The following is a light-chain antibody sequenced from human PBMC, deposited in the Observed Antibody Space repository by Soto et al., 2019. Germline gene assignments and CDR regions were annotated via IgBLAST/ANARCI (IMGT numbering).Light chain of an antibody. Sequence: SYELTQPPSVSVAPGQTARITCGGNNIGSKSVHWYQQKPGQAPVLVVYDDSDRPSGIPGRFSGSNSGSTATLTISRVEAGDEADYYCQVWDSSSDHLVVFGGGTKLTVL. CDR3: QVWDSSSDHLVV. J-gene: IGLJ2*01. CDR2: DDS. CDR1: NIGSKS. V-gene: IGLV3-21*02.